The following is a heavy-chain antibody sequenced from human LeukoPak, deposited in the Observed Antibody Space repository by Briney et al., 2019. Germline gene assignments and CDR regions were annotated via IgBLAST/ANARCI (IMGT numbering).Heavy chain of an antibody. J-gene: IGHJ6*03. CDR3: ARRVTYYYDSSGYYYYYMDV. Sequence: GESLKISCKGSGYSFTSYWIGWVRQMPGKGLEWMGIIYPGDSDTRYSPSFQGQVTISADKSISTAYLQWSSLKASDTAMYYCARRVTYYYDSSGYYYYYMDVWGKGTTVTVSS. CDR1: GYSFTSYW. D-gene: IGHD3-22*01. V-gene: IGHV5-51*01. CDR2: IYPGDSDT.